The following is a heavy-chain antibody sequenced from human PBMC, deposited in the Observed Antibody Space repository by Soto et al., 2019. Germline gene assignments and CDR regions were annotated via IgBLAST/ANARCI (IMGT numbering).Heavy chain of an antibody. D-gene: IGHD2-2*01. Sequence: QVQLVQSGAEVKKPGASVKVSCKASGYTFTSYGISWVRQAPGQGLEWMGWISAYNGNTNYAQKLQGRVTMTTDTSTRTAYMERRSLRSDDTAVYYCARTPIVVVPAAMGTWFDPWGQGTLVTVSS. V-gene: IGHV1-18*01. CDR1: GYTFTSYG. CDR2: ISAYNGNT. J-gene: IGHJ5*02. CDR3: ARTPIVVVPAAMGTWFDP.